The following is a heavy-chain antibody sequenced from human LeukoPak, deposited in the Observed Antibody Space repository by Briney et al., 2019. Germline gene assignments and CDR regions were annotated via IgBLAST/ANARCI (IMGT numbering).Heavy chain of an antibody. J-gene: IGHJ5*02. CDR2: ISAYNGNT. Sequence: ASVKVSCKASGYTFTSYGISWVRQAPGQGLEWMGWISAYNGNTNYAQKLQGRVTMTTDTSTSTAYMELRSPRSDDTAVYYCARTIAAAGTNWFDPWGQGTLVTVSS. CDR1: GYTFTSYG. D-gene: IGHD6-13*01. CDR3: ARTIAAAGTNWFDP. V-gene: IGHV1-18*01.